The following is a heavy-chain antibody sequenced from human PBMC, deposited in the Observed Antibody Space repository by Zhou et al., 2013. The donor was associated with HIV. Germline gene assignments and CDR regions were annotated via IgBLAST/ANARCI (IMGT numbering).Heavy chain of an antibody. D-gene: IGHD1-26*01. J-gene: IGHJ6*03. V-gene: IGHV1-18*01. CDR3: ARDPYTIVGAVGGMDV. CDR2: ISAYNGNT. Sequence: QGLEWMGWISAYNGNTNYAQKLQGRVTMTTDTSTSTAYMELRSLRSDDTAVYYCARDPYTIVGAVGGMDVWGKGTTVTVSS.